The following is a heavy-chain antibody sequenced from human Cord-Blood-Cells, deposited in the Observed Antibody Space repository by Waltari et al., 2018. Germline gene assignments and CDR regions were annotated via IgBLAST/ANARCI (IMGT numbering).Heavy chain of an antibody. CDR2: INHRGST. J-gene: IGHJ3*02. V-gene: IGHV4-34*01. CDR3: AREVVVAATPRGAFDI. CDR1: GGSFSGYY. D-gene: IGHD2-15*01. Sequence: QVQLQQWGAGLLKPSETLSLTCAVYGGSFSGYYWSWIRQPPGKGLEWIGEINHRGSTNNSPSRKSRVTISVDTAKNQFSLKLSSVTAADTAVYYCAREVVVAATPRGAFDIWGQGTMVTVSS.